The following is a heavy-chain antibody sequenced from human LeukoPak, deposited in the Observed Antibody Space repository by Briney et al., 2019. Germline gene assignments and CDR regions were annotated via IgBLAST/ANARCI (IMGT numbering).Heavy chain of an antibody. V-gene: IGHV3-33*06. Sequence: GGSLRLSCAASGFTFSSYGMHWVRQAPGKGLEWVSVIWYDGSNKYYADSVKGRFTISRDNSKNTLYLQMNSLRAEDTAVYYCAKTTNYYDSSGYSYYIDYWGQGTLVTVSS. CDR2: IWYDGSNK. D-gene: IGHD3-22*01. J-gene: IGHJ4*02. CDR1: GFTFSSYG. CDR3: AKTTNYYDSSGYSYYIDY.